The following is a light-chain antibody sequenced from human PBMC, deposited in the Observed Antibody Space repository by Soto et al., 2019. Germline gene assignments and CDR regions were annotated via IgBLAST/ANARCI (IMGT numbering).Light chain of an antibody. Sequence: EIVLTQSPGTLSLSPGERATLSCRASQSVSSSYLDWYQQKPGQAPRLLIYGASSRATGIPDRFSGSGSGTDFTLTISRLEPEEFAGYYCQQYGSSHTFGQGTKLEIK. CDR3: QQYGSSHT. V-gene: IGKV3-20*01. CDR2: GAS. J-gene: IGKJ2*01. CDR1: QSVSSSY.